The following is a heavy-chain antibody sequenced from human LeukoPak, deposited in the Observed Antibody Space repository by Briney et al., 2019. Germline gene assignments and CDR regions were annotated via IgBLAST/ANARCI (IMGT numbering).Heavy chain of an antibody. CDR3: ARIRVPPTTPYYYYGMDV. CDR1: GGSFSGYY. CDR2: IYYSGST. V-gene: IGHV4-34*01. J-gene: IGHJ6*02. D-gene: IGHD2-15*01. Sequence: PSETLSLTCAVYGGSFSGYYWSWIRQPPGEGLEWIGSIYYSGSTNYNPSLKSRLTISVDTSKNQFSLKLSSVTAADTAMYYCARIRVPPTTPYYYYGMDVWGQGTTVTVSS.